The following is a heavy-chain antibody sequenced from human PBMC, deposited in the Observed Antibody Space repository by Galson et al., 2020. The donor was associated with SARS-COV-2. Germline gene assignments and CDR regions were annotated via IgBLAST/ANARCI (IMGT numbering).Heavy chain of an antibody. V-gene: IGHV3-15*01. CDR3: TTSPGPPYYYYSYYMDV. J-gene: IGHJ6*03. CDR2: IKSKTDGGTT. Sequence: GGFLRLSCAASGFTFGNAWMSWVRQAPGKGLEWVGHIKSKTDGGTTDYAAPVKGRFTISRDDSKNTLYLQMNSLKIEDTAVYYCTTSPGPPYYYYSYYMDVWGDGTTVTVSS. CDR1: GFTFGNAW.